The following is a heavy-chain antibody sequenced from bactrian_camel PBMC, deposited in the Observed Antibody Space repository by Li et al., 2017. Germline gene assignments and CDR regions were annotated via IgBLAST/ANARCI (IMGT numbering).Heavy chain of an antibody. J-gene: IGHJ4*01. CDR3: AAGGRCTLFVASEFRD. CDR2: IYDDDA. V-gene: IGHV3S10*01. Sequence: QLVESGGGLVQPGGSLRLSCSASGFTFSRYGMVWVRQAPGKGLEWVSGIYDDDAHYTDSVKGRFTISLDNAKNTVELQMNSLQPDDTAMYYCAAGGRCTLFVASEFRDWGEGTQVTVS. D-gene: IGHD1*01. CDR1: GFTFSRYG.